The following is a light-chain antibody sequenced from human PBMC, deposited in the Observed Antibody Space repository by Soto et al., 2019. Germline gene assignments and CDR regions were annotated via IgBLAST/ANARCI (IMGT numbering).Light chain of an antibody. CDR3: QSYDSSLSSYV. J-gene: IGLJ1*01. CDR1: TSNIGAGYH. CDR2: DNT. Sequence: QSVLTQPPSVSGAPGQRVSISCTESTSNIGAGYHVHWYQQFPGTAPKLLMYDNTNRPSGVPDRFSGSKSGTSASLAITGLQAEDEADYYCQSYDSSLSSYVFGTGTKVTVL. V-gene: IGLV1-40*01.